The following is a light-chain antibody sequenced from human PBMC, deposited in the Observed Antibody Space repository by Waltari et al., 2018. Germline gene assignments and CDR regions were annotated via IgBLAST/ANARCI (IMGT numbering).Light chain of an antibody. CDR3: SSYAGSNTGL. CDR2: DVS. Sequence: QAALTQPPSVSGSPGQSVTISCTGTNSDIGNYNYVSWYQQHPGKAPKLMIYDVSKPPAGFSDRFSGSKSGNTASLTISGLQAEDEADYYCSSYAGSNTGLFGGGTRLTVL. V-gene: IGLV2-11*01. CDR1: NSDIGNYNY. J-gene: IGLJ2*01.